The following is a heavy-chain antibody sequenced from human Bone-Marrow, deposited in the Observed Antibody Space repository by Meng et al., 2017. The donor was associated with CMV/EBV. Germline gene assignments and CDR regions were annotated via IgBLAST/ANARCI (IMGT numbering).Heavy chain of an antibody. CDR1: GGSISSYY. D-gene: IGHD7-27*01. CDR2: INHSGST. Sequence: SETLSLTCTVSGGSISSYYWSWIRQPPGKGLEWIGEINHSGSTNYNPSLKSRVTISVDTSKNQFSLKLSSVTAADTAVYYCARGHGKKLGLYYYYYYGMDVWGQGTTVTVSS. CDR3: ARGHGKKLGLYYYYYYGMDV. V-gene: IGHV4-34*01. J-gene: IGHJ6*02.